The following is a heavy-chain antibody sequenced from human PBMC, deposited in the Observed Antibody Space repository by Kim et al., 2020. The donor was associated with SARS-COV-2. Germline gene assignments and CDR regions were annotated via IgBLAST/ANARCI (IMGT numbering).Heavy chain of an antibody. CDR1: GGTFSSYA. V-gene: IGHV1-69*13. Sequence: SVKVSCKASGGTFSSYAISWVRQAPGQGLEWMGGIIPIFGTANYAQKFQGRVTITADESTSTAYMELSSLRSEDTAVYYCARGGYYDFWSGYFSPPKYNWFDPLGQGTLVTVSS. D-gene: IGHD3-3*01. CDR3: ARGGYYDFWSGYFSPPKYNWFDP. J-gene: IGHJ5*02. CDR2: IIPIFGTA.